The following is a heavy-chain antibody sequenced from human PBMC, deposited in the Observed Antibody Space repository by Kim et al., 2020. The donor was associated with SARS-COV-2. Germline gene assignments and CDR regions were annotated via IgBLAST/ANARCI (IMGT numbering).Heavy chain of an antibody. V-gene: IGHV1-18*01. J-gene: IGHJ3*02. CDR1: GYTFTSYG. CDR2: ISAYNGNT. D-gene: IGHD6-19*01. CDR3: ASEADSSGWYSDAFDI. Sequence: ASVKVSCKASGYTFTSYGISWVRQAPGQGLEWMGWISAYNGNTNYAQKLQGRVTMTTDTSTSTAYMELRSLRSDDTAVYYCASEADSSGWYSDAFDIWGQGTMVTVSS.